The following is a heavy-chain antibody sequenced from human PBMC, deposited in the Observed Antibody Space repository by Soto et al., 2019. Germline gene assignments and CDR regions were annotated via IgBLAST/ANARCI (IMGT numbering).Heavy chain of an antibody. CDR2: IYYSGST. CDR3: ARDSHYYYDRSRYYSYFDY. D-gene: IGHD3-22*01. V-gene: IGHV4-61*01. CDR1: GGSVSSGSYY. J-gene: IGHJ4*02. Sequence: SETLSLTCTVSGGSVSSGSYYWSWIRQPPGKGLEWIGYIYYSGSTNYNPSLKSRVTISVDTSKNQSSLKLSSVTAADTAVYYCARDSHYYYDRSRYYSYFDYWGQGTLVTVYS.